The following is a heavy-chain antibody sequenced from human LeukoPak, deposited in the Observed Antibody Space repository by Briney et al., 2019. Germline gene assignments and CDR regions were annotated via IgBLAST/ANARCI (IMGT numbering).Heavy chain of an antibody. D-gene: IGHD3-10*01. CDR3: ARGPRITLIRGGQWYYYMDV. CDR1: GYTFTIYY. Sequence: GASVKVSCKASGYTFTIYYIHWVRQAPGQGLERMGLINPSGGSTNYAQKFQGRVTMTRDTSTSTVYMELSSLRSEDTAVYYCARGPRITLIRGGQWYYYMDVWGKGTTVTISS. J-gene: IGHJ6*03. CDR2: INPSGGST. V-gene: IGHV1-46*01.